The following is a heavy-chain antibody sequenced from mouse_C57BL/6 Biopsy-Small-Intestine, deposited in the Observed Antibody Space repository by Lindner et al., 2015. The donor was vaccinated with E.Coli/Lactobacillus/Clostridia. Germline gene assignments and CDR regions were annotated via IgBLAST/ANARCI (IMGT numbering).Heavy chain of an antibody. Sequence: VQLQESGGGLVQPKGSLKLSCAASEFSFNTYAMNWVRQAPGKGLEWVARIRSKSNNYATYYADSVKDRFTISRDDSESMLYLQMKNLKTEDTAMYYCVSDYGSSYAMDHWGQGTSVTVS. CDR1: EFSFNTYA. D-gene: IGHD1-1*01. V-gene: IGHV10-1*01. CDR2: IRSKSNNYAT. CDR3: VSDYGSSYAMDH. J-gene: IGHJ4*01.